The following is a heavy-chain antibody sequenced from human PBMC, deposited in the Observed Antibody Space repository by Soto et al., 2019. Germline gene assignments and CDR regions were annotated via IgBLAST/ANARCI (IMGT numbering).Heavy chain of an antibody. CDR3: AREKSEMATIFDY. Sequence: PGGSLRLSCAASGFTFSSYGMHWVRQAPGKGLEWVAVIWYDGSNKYYADSVKGRFTISRDNSKNTLYLQMNSLRAEDTAVYYCAREKSEMATIFDYWGQGTLVTVSS. CDR2: IWYDGSNK. CDR1: GFTFSSYG. D-gene: IGHD5-12*01. V-gene: IGHV3-33*01. J-gene: IGHJ4*02.